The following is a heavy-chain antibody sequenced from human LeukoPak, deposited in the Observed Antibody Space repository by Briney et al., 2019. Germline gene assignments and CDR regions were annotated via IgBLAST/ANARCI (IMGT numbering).Heavy chain of an antibody. CDR2: FDPEEAKM. Sequence: ASVKVSCKVSGNSLSELAIQWMRQAPGKGLECMGGFDPEEAKMVYAQNFQGRVTMTEDTSTQTAYMELSGLTSDDTAVYYCTTRSGDFWSGFVNGGEGTLVTVSS. CDR3: TTRSGDFWSGFVN. D-gene: IGHD3-3*01. CDR1: GNSLSELA. V-gene: IGHV1-24*01. J-gene: IGHJ4*02.